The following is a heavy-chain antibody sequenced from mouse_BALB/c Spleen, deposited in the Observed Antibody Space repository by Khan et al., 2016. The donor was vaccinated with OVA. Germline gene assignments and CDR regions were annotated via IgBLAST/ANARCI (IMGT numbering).Heavy chain of an antibody. CDR2: IFPGSVST. J-gene: IGHJ3*01. Sequence: QVQLQQSGGDLMKPGASVKISCKATGYTFSSYWIEWVKQRPGHGLEWIGQIFPGSVSTTYHEKFKGKATFTADTSSNTAYMQLSSLTSEDSAVYYCACGGCGGFACRGQWPRVTVSA. CDR1: GYTFSSYW. CDR3: ACGGCGGFAC. V-gene: IGHV1-9*01.